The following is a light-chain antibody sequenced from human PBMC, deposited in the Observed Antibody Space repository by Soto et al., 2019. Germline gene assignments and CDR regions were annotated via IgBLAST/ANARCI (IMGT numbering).Light chain of an antibody. CDR1: QGISNY. CDR2: AAS. Sequence: DIQMTQSPSSLSASVGDRVTITCWASQGISNYLAWYQQKPGKVPNLLIYAASTLQSRVPSRFSASGSGTGFTLILSSLQAEEVATYDCQKYNKAALNVGGANQGEFK. CDR3: QKYNKAALN. J-gene: IGKJ4*01. V-gene: IGKV1-27*01.